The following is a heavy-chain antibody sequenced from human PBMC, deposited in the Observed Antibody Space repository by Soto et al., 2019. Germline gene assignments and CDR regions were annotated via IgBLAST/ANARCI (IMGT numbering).Heavy chain of an antibody. V-gene: IGHV3-30*18. CDR2: IPYDRGNS. D-gene: IGHD5-18*01. Sequence: QVHLVASGGGVVQPGRSLRLSCAASGFTFSSYGMYWVRQAPGRWLEWVAFIPYDRGNSYYADSVKGRFTISRDNSKNTLYLQMNSLTAEDTAVYYCAKDREYSYGYADYWGQGALVTVSS. CDR1: GFTFSSYG. CDR3: AKDREYSYGYADY. J-gene: IGHJ4*02.